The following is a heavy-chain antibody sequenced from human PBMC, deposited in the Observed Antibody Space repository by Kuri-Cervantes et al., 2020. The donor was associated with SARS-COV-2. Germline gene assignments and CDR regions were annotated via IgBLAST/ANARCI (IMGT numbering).Heavy chain of an antibody. CDR2: IYGGGST. Sequence: LSLTCAASGFTVSSNYMSWVRQAPGKGLEWVSVIYGGGSTYYRDSVKGRCTISRYNSKNKLYLQMNSLRTEDLAVYYCARESRDADNLGVFELWGRGTLVTVSS. J-gene: IGHJ2*01. CDR1: GFTVSSNY. D-gene: IGHD5-24*01. CDR3: ARESRDADNLGVFEL. V-gene: IGHV3-66*02.